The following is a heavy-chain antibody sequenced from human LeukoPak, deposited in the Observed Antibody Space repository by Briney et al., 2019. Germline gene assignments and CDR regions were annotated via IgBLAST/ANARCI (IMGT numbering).Heavy chain of an antibody. Sequence: PGGSLRLSCAASGFIFSDYYMSWIPQTPEKGLEWLSYISSSSGYKNYTDSLKGRFTISRDNAKNSVYPQMNSLSAEDTAVYYCARQGLYDSSDFWTFQHWGQGTLVTVSS. J-gene: IGHJ1*01. CDR3: ARQGLYDSSDFWTFQH. V-gene: IGHV3-11*06. CDR1: GFIFSDYY. D-gene: IGHD3/OR15-3a*01. CDR2: ISSSSGYK.